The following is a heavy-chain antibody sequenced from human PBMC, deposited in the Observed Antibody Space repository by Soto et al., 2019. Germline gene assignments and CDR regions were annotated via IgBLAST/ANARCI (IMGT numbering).Heavy chain of an antibody. Sequence: GGSLRLSCAASGFTFSSYWMHWVRQAPERGLVWVSHINSDGSSSTYADSVKGRFTISRDNAKNTLYLQMNSLRAEDTAVYYCARHVGGDYWGQGTLVTVSS. D-gene: IGHD3-16*01. CDR2: INSDGSSS. V-gene: IGHV3-74*01. CDR1: GFTFSSYW. CDR3: ARHVGGDY. J-gene: IGHJ4*02.